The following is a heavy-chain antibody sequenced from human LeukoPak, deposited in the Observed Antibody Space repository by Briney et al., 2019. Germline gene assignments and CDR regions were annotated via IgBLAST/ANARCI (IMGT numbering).Heavy chain of an antibody. Sequence: GASVKVSCKASGYTFTGYYMHWVRQAPGQGLEWMGWINPNSGGTNYAQKFQGRVTMTRDTSISTAYMELSRLRSDDTAVYYCARDRESQLLWSNYYYYYMDVWGKGTTVTVSS. V-gene: IGHV1-2*02. CDR3: ARDRESQLLWSNYYYYYMDV. D-gene: IGHD2-2*01. CDR1: GYTFTGYY. CDR2: INPNSGGT. J-gene: IGHJ6*03.